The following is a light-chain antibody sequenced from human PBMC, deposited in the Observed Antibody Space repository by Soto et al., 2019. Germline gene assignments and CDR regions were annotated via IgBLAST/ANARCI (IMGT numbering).Light chain of an antibody. CDR3: SSYTTSNTRQIV. CDR2: DVS. CDR1: SSDVGSYNH. J-gene: IGLJ1*01. V-gene: IGLV2-14*02. Sequence: QSALTQPASVSGSPGQSITISCTGTSSDVGSYNHVSWYQHHPGKAPKLLIYDVSNRPSGVSNRFSGSKSDNTASLTISGLQPEDEADYYCSSYTTSNTRQIVFGTGTKVTVL.